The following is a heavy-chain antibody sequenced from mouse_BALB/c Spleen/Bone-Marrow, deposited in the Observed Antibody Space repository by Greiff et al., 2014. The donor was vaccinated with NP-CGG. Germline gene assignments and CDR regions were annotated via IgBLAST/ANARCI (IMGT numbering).Heavy chain of an antibody. Sequence: VQLQQPGPELVKPGASVKMSCKASGYTFTSYVIHWVKQKPGQGLEWIGYINPYNDGTKYNEKFKGKATLTSDKSSSTAYMELSSLTSEDSAVYYCARGGYYGTSLYWYSDVWGAGTTVTGSA. CDR1: GYTFTSYV. CDR2: INPYNDGT. CDR3: ARGGYYGTSLYWYSDV. J-gene: IGHJ1*01. V-gene: IGHV1-14*01. D-gene: IGHD1-1*01.